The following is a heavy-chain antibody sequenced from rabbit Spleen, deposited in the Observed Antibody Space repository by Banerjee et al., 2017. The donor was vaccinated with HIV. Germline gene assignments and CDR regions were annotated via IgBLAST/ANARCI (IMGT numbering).Heavy chain of an antibody. CDR1: GFDFSSYG. D-gene: IGHD4-2*01. J-gene: IGHJ4*01. CDR2: IDPIFGST. CDR3: ARLNDGSGGDWNL. V-gene: IGHV1S21*01. Sequence: EQVVESGGGLVQPGGSLTLSCKASGFDFSSYGVSWVRQAPGKGLEWIGYIDPIFGSTYYASWVNGRFTISSTSSTTVALKMTTLTAADTATYFCARLNDGSGGDWNLWGQGTLVTVS.